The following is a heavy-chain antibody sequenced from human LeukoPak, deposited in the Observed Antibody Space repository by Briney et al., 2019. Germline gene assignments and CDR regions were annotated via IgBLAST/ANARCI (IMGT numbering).Heavy chain of an antibody. D-gene: IGHD6-19*01. Sequence: GASVKVSCKASGGTFSSYAISWVRQAPGQGLERMGGIIPIFGTANYAQKFQGRVTITADESTSTAYMELSSLRSEDTAVYYCARDMETGAVAGGWFDPWGQGTLVTVSS. CDR3: ARDMETGAVAGGWFDP. V-gene: IGHV1-69*13. CDR1: GGTFSSYA. J-gene: IGHJ5*02. CDR2: IIPIFGTA.